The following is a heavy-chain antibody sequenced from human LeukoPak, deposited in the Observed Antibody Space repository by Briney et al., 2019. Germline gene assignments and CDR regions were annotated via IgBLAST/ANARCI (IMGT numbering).Heavy chain of an antibody. CDR3: ARGISEAVPGRYFQH. J-gene: IGHJ1*01. Sequence: ASVKVSCKTSGYSFTGYYIHWVRQAPGQGLEWMGWINPNSGGTNYAQNFQGRVTMTRDTSISTAYMELSRLRSGDTAAYFCARGISEAVPGRYFQHWGQGTLVTVSS. CDR2: INPNSGGT. V-gene: IGHV1-2*02. D-gene: IGHD6-19*01. CDR1: GYSFTGYY.